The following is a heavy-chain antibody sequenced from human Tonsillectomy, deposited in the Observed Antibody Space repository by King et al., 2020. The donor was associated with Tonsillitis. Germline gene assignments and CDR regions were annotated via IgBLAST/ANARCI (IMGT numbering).Heavy chain of an antibody. CDR1: GGSISRGGYY. D-gene: IGHD3-3*01. Sequence: VQLQESGPGLVKPSQTLSLTCNVSGGSISRGGYYWSGIRQQPGKGLEWIGYIYYSGSTYYNLSLQNTVTISIDTSKNQFSLKLSSVTAADTAVYYCARDRVVVDRYYDFWSGYYLDYMDVWGKGTTVTVSS. J-gene: IGHJ6*03. V-gene: IGHV4-31*01. CDR3: ARDRVVVDRYYDFWSGYYLDYMDV. CDR2: IYYSGST.